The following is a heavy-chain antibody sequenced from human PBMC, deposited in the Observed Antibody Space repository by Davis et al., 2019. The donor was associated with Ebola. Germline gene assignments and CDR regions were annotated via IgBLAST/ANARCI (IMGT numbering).Heavy chain of an antibody. V-gene: IGHV4-59*11. CDR2: IYYSGSS. CDR1: GGSMSSHY. CDR3: ARVGCSGGGCTPDY. D-gene: IGHD2-15*01. Sequence: PSETLSLTCTVSGGSMSSHYWGWIRQYPGKGLEWIGYIYYSGSSYSNPSLKSRVTISIDTSRSQFFMKLSSVTAADPAVYYCARVGCSGGGCTPDYWGQGTLVTVSS. J-gene: IGHJ4*02.